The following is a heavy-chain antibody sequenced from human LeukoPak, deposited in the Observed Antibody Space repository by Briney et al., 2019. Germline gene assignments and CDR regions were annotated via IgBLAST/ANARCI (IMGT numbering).Heavy chain of an antibody. J-gene: IGHJ3*02. CDR3: ARARYVNSFFAFDI. Sequence: SECLSLTCTVSGGSISSYYWSWIRLPPGKGLEWIGYLLTVGTHNFRPSLRSRATIFGDTSKNQSFLKLSSVTAADTAVYYCARARYVNSFFAFDIWGQGTL. D-gene: IGHD3-9*01. CDR1: GGSISSYY. CDR2: LLTVGTH. V-gene: IGHV4-59*01.